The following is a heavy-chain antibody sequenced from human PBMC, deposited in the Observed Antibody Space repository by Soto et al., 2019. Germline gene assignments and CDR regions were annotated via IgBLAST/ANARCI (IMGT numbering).Heavy chain of an antibody. D-gene: IGHD3-22*01. CDR3: AKDFIGFVGIWGPRRGGRVFTF. Sequence: HPGGSLRLSCAASGFTFSSYAMSWVRQAPGKGLEWVSAISGSGGSTYYADSVKGRFTISRDNSKNTLYLQMNSLRAEDTAVYYCAKDFIGFVGIWGPRRGGRVFTFWGQGTMVTVSS. CDR2: ISGSGGST. V-gene: IGHV3-23*01. J-gene: IGHJ3*01. CDR1: GFTFSSYA.